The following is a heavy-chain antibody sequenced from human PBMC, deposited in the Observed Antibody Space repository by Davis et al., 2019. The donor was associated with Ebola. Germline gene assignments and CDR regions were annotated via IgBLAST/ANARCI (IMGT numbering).Heavy chain of an antibody. CDR3: GRVVASEGI. V-gene: IGHV4-34*01. D-gene: IGHD5-12*01. CDR1: GGSFGNYY. CDR2: IDHSGST. J-gene: IGHJ6*02. Sequence: SETLSLTCAVYGGSFGNYYWTWIRQPPGKGLEWLGEIDHSGSTNYNPSLKTRIPISIDTSKNQFSLRLSSVTAADTAVYYCGRVVASEGIWGQGTTVTVSS.